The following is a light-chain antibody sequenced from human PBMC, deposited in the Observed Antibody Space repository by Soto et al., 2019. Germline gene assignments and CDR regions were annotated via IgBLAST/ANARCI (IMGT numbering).Light chain of an antibody. Sequence: DIQMTQSPSTLSASVGDRVSITCRASQNIRGWLAWYQQKPGKAPKLLIYDGSSFQSGVPSRFSGRESGAEFTLTISGLQPDDFATYYCQQYKDYPFTFGPGTKVETK. CDR1: QNIRGW. CDR2: DGS. CDR3: QQYKDYPFT. V-gene: IGKV1-5*01. J-gene: IGKJ3*01.